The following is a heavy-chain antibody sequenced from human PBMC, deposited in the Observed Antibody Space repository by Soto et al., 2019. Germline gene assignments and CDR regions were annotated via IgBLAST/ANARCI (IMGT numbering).Heavy chain of an antibody. Sequence: PSETLSLTCTVSGYSISSGGYYYSWIRQHPGEGLEWIGYIYYSGNTYYNPSLKSRVTISVDTSKNQFSLKLSSVTAADTAVYYCARESRQYSRTNWFDPWGQGTLVTVSS. V-gene: IGHV4-31*02. D-gene: IGHD2-21*01. CDR2: IYYSGNT. CDR3: ARESRQYSRTNWFDP. J-gene: IGHJ5*02. CDR1: GYSISSGGYY.